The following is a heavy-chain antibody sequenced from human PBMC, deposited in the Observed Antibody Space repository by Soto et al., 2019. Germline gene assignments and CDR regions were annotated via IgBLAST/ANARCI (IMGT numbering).Heavy chain of an antibody. CDR1: GGSISSGDYY. Sequence: QVQLQESGPGLVKPSQTLSLTCTVSGGSISSGDYYWSWIRQPPGKGLEWIGYIYYSGSTYYNPSRKSRVTISVDTSKNQFSLKLSSVTAADTAVYYCAATVTHQPQPSTRGYWGQGPLVTVSS. CDR3: AATVTHQPQPSTRGY. CDR2: IYYSGST. V-gene: IGHV4-30-4*01. D-gene: IGHD4-17*01. J-gene: IGHJ4*02.